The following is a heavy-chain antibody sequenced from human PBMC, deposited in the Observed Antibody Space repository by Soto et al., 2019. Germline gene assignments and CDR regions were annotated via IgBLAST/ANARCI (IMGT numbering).Heavy chain of an antibody. CDR1: GFTFTRCG. J-gene: IGHJ4*02. CDR3: AREDSSSWYGCDY. V-gene: IGHV1-18*01. Sequence: ASEQVSCKASGFTFTRCGISWVRQAPGQGLEWMGWISAYNGNTNYAQKPQGRVTMTTDTSTSTAYMELRSLRSDDTAVYYCAREDSSSWYGCDYWGQGTLVTVSS. CDR2: ISAYNGNT. D-gene: IGHD6-13*01.